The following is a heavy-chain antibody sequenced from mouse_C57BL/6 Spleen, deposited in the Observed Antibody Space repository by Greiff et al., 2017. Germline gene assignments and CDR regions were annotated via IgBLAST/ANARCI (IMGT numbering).Heavy chain of an antibody. J-gene: IGHJ4*01. CDR3: ARLHYGSTYYAMDY. CDR2: IDPSDSYT. CDR1: GYTFTSYW. V-gene: IGHV1-69*01. D-gene: IGHD1-1*01. Sequence: QVQLQQPGAELVMPGASVKLSCKASGYTFTSYWMHWVKQRPGQGLEWIGEIDPSDSYTNYNQKFKGKSTLTVDKSSSTAYMQLSSLTSEDSAVYYCARLHYGSTYYAMDYWGQGTLVTVSA.